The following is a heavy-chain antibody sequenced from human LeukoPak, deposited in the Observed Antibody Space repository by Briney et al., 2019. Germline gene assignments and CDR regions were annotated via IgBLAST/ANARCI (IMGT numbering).Heavy chain of an antibody. V-gene: IGHV1-2*02. CDR1: GYTFSDYY. D-gene: IGHD1-26*01. Sequence: ASVKVSCKASGYTFSDYYIHWVRQAPRQGLEWMGWINPYSGDTNYAQKFQGRVTMTRDTSTSTVYMELSSLRSEDTAIYYCAREGYSGSYTLPNDYWGQGTLVTVSS. CDR2: INPYSGDT. J-gene: IGHJ4*02. CDR3: AREGYSGSYTLPNDY.